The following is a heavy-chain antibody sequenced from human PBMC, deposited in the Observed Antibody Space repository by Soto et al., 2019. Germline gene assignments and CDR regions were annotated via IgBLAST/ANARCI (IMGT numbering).Heavy chain of an antibody. CDR3: ATVTAGAAAAGAET. CDR2: FDPEDGET. V-gene: IGHV1-24*01. Sequence: ASVKVSCKVSGYTLTELSMHCVRQAPGKGLEWMGGFDPEDGETIYAQKFQGRVTMTEDTSTDTAYMELSSLRSEDTAVYYCATVTAGAAAAGAETWGQGTMVTVSS. D-gene: IGHD6-13*01. CDR1: GYTLTELS. J-gene: IGHJ3*01.